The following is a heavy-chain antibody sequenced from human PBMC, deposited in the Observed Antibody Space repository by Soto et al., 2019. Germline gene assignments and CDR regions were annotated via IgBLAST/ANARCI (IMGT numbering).Heavy chain of an antibody. D-gene: IGHD2-2*02. CDR2: INAGNGNT. Sequence: QVQLVQSGAEVKKPGASVKVSCKASGYTFTSYAMHWVRQAPGQRLEWMGWINAGNGNTKYSQKFQGRVTITRDTSASTAYMEPSSLRSEDTAVYYCARVYCSSTSCYTFDYWGQGTLVTVSS. V-gene: IGHV1-3*01. CDR3: ARVYCSSTSCYTFDY. CDR1: GYTFTSYA. J-gene: IGHJ4*02.